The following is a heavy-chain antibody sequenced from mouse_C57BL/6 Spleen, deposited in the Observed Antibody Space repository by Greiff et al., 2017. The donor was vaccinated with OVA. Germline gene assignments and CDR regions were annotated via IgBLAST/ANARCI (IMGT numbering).Heavy chain of an antibody. J-gene: IGHJ1*03. CDR2: ISYDGSN. V-gene: IGHV3-6*01. CDR1: GYSITSGYY. D-gene: IGHD3-3*01. CDR3: ARGGTWGYWYFDV. Sequence: EVQLQQSGPGLVKPSQSLSLTCSVTGYSITSGYYWNWIRQFPGNKLEWMGYISYDGSNNYNPSLKNRISITRDTSKNQFFLKLNSVTTEDTATYYCARGGTWGYWYFDVWGTGTTVTVSS.